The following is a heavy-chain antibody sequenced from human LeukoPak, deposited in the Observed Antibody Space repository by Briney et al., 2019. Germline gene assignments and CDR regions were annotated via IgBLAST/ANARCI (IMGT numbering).Heavy chain of an antibody. CDR1: GFTFSTYW. CDR3: ASGNYFDY. J-gene: IGHJ4*02. CDR2: IKQDGTEK. Sequence: GGSLRLSCAASGFTFSTYWMSWVRQAPGKGLEWVANIKQDGTEKHYVNSVKGRFTISRDNAKNSLYLQMNSLRAEDTAVYFCASGNYFDYWGQGTLVAVSS. V-gene: IGHV3-7*01.